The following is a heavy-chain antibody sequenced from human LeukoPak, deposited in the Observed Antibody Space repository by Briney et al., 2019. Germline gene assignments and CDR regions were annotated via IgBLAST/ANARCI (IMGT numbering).Heavy chain of an antibody. V-gene: IGHV1-18*01. J-gene: IGHJ5*02. Sequence: ASVKVSCKASGYAFAIYGISWVRQAPGQGLEWMAWISPYDGDTNYAQNFEGRVTMTTETSTSTAYMELRSLRSDDTAIYYCARDYCTRGGDCYKEDLFDPWGQGTLVTVSS. D-gene: IGHD2-21*02. CDR2: ISPYDGDT. CDR3: ARDYCTRGGDCYKEDLFDP. CDR1: GYAFAIYG.